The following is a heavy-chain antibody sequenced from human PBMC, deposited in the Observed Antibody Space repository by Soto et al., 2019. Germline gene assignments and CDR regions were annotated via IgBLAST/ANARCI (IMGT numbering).Heavy chain of an antibody. CDR2: IERDDDDK. CDR3: ARSIRGPRLVNGMEV. Sequence: SGPTLVNPTETLTLTCTFSGFSLTSPGMCVSWIRQPPGKALEWLALIERDDDDKYYSTSLKTRLTISKDTRKNQVVLTMANMSPAEKGSYACARSIRGPRLVNGMEVLGQGTTVTVSS. CDR1: GFSLTSPGMC. D-gene: IGHD1-20*01. J-gene: IGHJ6*02. V-gene: IGHV2-70*13.